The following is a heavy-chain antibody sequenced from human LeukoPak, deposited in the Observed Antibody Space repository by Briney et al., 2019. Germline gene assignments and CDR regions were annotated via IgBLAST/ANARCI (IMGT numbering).Heavy chain of an antibody. J-gene: IGHJ4*02. Sequence: GGSLRLSCAASGFTFSSYSMNWVRQAPGKGLEWVSYISSSSSTIYYADSVKGRFTISRDNAKNSLYLQMNSLRAEDSAVYYCARYCTFRTCSGTKFDSWGQGTLVTVSS. V-gene: IGHV3-48*01. D-gene: IGHD1-1*01. CDR1: GFTFSSYS. CDR3: ARYCTFRTCSGTKFDS. CDR2: ISSSSSTI.